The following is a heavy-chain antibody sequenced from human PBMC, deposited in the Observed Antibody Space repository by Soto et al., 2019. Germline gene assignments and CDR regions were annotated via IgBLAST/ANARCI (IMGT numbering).Heavy chain of an antibody. CDR2: ISAYNGNT. J-gene: IGHJ5*02. CDR1: GYTFTSYG. V-gene: IGHV1-18*01. D-gene: IGHD5-18*01. CDR3: ARDSEYSYGLSWFDP. Sequence: ASVKVSCKASGYTFTSYGISWVRQAPGQGLEWVGWISAYNGNTSYAQKLQGRVTMTTDTSTSTAYMELRSLRSDDTAVYYCARDSEYSYGLSWFDPWGQGTLVTVSS.